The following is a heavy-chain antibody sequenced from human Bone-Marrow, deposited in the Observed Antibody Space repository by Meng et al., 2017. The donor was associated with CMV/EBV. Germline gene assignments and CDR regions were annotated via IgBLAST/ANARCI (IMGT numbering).Heavy chain of an antibody. J-gene: IGHJ6*02. D-gene: IGHD2-2*01. CDR1: GFTFTPYW. CDR2: ISGSGGST. V-gene: IGHV3-23*01. Sequence: GESLKISCAASGFTFTPYWIRWVRQAPGKGLEWVSAISGSGGSTYYADSVKGRFTISRDNSKNTLYLQMNSLRAEDTAVYYCAKDPGMRYCSSTSCYGYYYYGMDVWGQGTTVTVSS. CDR3: AKDPGMRYCSSTSCYGYYYYGMDV.